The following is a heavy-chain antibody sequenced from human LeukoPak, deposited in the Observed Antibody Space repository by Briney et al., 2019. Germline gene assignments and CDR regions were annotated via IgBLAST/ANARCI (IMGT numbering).Heavy chain of an antibody. V-gene: IGHV3-9*03. CDR1: GFTFDDYA. D-gene: IGHD4-17*01. Sequence: GGSLRLSCAASGFTFDDYAMHWVRHAPGKGREWVSGISWNSGSIGYADSVKGRFTISRDNAKNSLYLQMNSLRAEDMALYYCAKDYGGAFDIWGQGTMVTVSS. J-gene: IGHJ3*02. CDR3: AKDYGGAFDI. CDR2: ISWNSGSI.